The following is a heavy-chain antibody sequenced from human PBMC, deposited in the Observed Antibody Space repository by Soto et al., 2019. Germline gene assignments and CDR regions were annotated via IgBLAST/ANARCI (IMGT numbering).Heavy chain of an antibody. CDR3: ANPFGMGVVIASSHDAFDI. Sequence: EVQLLESGGGLVQPGGSLRLSCAASGFTFSSYAMSWVRQAPGKGLEWVSAISGSGGSTYYADSVKGRFTISRDNSKNTLYLQMNSLRAEDTAVYYCANPFGMGVVIASSHDAFDIWGQGTMVTVSS. V-gene: IGHV3-23*01. D-gene: IGHD2-21*01. CDR1: GFTFSSYA. J-gene: IGHJ3*02. CDR2: ISGSGGST.